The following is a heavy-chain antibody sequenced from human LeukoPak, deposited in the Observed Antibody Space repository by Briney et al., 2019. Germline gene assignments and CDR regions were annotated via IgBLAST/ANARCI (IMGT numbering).Heavy chain of an antibody. CDR2: IYYSGSA. Sequence: SETLSLTCTASGGSIGSYYWIWIRQPPGKGLEWIGYIYYSGSANYNPSLKSRVTISVDTSKNQFSLKLSSVTAADTAVYYCARGQALQAVAEDGDYWGQGTLVTVSS. CDR3: ARGQALQAVAEDGDY. J-gene: IGHJ4*02. CDR1: GGSIGSYY. V-gene: IGHV4-59*12. D-gene: IGHD6-19*01.